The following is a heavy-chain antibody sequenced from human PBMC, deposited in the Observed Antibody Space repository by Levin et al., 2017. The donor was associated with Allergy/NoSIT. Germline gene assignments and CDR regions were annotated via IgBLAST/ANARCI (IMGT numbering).Heavy chain of an antibody. Sequence: SSETLSLTCTVSGVSVTSGSYYWSWVRQPPGKGLEWIGYIYYNFSTNYNPSLKSRVTMSVDTSNNQFSLRLSSVTAADTAMYYCAREPDAFDIWGQGTMVTVSS. CDR2: IYYNFST. CDR1: GVSVTSGSYY. J-gene: IGHJ3*02. CDR3: AREPDAFDI. V-gene: IGHV4-61*01.